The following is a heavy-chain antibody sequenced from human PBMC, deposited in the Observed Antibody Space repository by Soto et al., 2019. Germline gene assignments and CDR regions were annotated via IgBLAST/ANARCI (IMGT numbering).Heavy chain of an antibody. D-gene: IGHD4-17*01. CDR3: VKSLRWMTTSPPFHP. V-gene: IGHV3-30*18. Sequence: GGSLRLSCAASGFTFSSYGMHWVRQAPGKGLEWVAVISYDGSNKYYADSVKGRFTISRDNSKNTLYLQMNSLRAEDTAVYYCVKSLRWMTTSPPFHPWGKGTLGTGSS. CDR2: ISYDGSNK. J-gene: IGHJ5*02. CDR1: GFTFSSYG.